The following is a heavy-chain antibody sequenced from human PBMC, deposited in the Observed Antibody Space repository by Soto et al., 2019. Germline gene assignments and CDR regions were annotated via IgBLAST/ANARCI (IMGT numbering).Heavy chain of an antibody. Sequence: PGTPSETLSLTCTVSGGSISSSSYYWGWIRQPPGKGLEWIGSIYYSGSTYYNPSLKSRVTISVDTSKNQFSLKLSSVTAADTAVYYCARASGSGPYGMDVWGQGTTVTVSS. CDR1: GGSISSSSYY. CDR3: ARASGSGPYGMDV. V-gene: IGHV4-39*01. D-gene: IGHD3-10*01. CDR2: IYYSGST. J-gene: IGHJ6*02.